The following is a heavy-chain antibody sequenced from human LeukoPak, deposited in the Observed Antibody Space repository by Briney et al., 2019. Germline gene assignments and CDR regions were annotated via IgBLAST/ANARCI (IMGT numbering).Heavy chain of an antibody. J-gene: IGHJ4*02. CDR2: IKQDGSEK. V-gene: IGHV3-7*01. CDR1: GFSLSNYW. D-gene: IGHD7-27*01. Sequence: GGSLRLSCAASGFSLSNYWMNWVRQAPGKGLEWVANIKQDGSEKNYVDSVKGRFSISRDNAKNSLILQMNSLRDEDTAVYYCARGVWAPFDSWGQGTLVSASS. CDR3: ARGVWAPFDS.